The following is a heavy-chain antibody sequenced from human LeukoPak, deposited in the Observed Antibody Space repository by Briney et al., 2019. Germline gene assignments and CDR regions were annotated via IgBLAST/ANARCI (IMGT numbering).Heavy chain of an antibody. CDR1: GGSISSYY. CDR2: IYSTGGT. V-gene: IGHV4-4*07. CDR3: ARQIASAGTAGFDF. D-gene: IGHD6-13*01. Sequence: PSETLSLTCTVSGGSISSYYWSWIRQRAGRGLEWIGSIYSTGGTNYNHSLKSRVTMSVDMSKNQFSLRLRTVTAADTAVYYCARQIASAGTAGFDFWGQGALVTVSS. J-gene: IGHJ4*02.